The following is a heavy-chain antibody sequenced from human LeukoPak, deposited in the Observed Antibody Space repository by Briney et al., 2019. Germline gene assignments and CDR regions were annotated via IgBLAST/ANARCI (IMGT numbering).Heavy chain of an antibody. CDR2: IYYSGST. CDR1: GGSISSHY. D-gene: IGHD3-22*01. J-gene: IGHJ4*02. Sequence: SETLSLTCTVSGGSISSHYWSWIRQPPGKGLEWIGYIYYSGSTNYNPSLKSRVTISVDTSKNHFSLKLSSVTAAHTAVYYCAKEGYYYDSSGLPGYYFDYWGQGTLVTVSS. V-gene: IGHV4-59*11. CDR3: AKEGYYYDSSGLPGYYFDY.